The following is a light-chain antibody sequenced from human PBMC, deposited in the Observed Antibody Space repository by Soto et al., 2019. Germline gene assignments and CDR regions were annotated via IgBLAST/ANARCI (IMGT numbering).Light chain of an antibody. J-gene: IGLJ2*01. CDR1: SSNIGAGYD. V-gene: IGLV1-40*01. CDR2: GNS. CDR3: QSYDSSLSRV. Sequence: QSLLTQPPSVSGAPGQRVTISCTGSSSNIGAGYDVHWYQQLPGTAPKLLIYGNSNRPSGVPDRFSGSKSGTSASLAITGLQAEDEADYYCQSYDSSLSRVFGGGTTLTVL.